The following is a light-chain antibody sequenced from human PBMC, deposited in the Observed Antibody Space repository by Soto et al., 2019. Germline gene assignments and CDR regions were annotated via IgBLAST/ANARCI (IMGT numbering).Light chain of an antibody. CDR3: HQHGSSPPRT. V-gene: IGKV3-20*01. J-gene: IGKJ1*01. CDR1: QSVNGNS. Sequence: IVLTQSPGTLSLSPGEKASLSCRASQSVNGNSLAWYQQRSGQAPRLLIYSASTRAAGIPDRFSGSGSGTDFTLTTSGLEPEDFAVYYCHQHGSSPPRTFGQGTKVDIK. CDR2: SAS.